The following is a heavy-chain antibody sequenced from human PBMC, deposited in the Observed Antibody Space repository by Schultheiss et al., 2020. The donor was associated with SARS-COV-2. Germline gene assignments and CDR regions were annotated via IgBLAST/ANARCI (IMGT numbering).Heavy chain of an antibody. CDR3: APEDSLSGSYYYYYGMDV. CDR2: ISYDGSNK. J-gene: IGHJ6*02. CDR1: GFTFSSYA. D-gene: IGHD1-26*01. Sequence: GGSLRLSCAASGFTFSSYAMHWVRQAPGKGLEWVAVISYDGSNKYYADSVKGRFTISRDNSKNTLYLQMNSLRAEDTAVYYCAPEDSLSGSYYYYYGMDVWGQGTTVTVSS. V-gene: IGHV3-30*04.